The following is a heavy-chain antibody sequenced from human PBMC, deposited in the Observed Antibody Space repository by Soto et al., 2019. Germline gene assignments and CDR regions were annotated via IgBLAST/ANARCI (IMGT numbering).Heavy chain of an antibody. J-gene: IGHJ6*02. V-gene: IGHV1-58*01. CDR2: LVVGTGNT. Sequence: SVKVSCETSGFTFRSSAVQWVRRALGQRLEWIGWLVVGTGNTNYAQKFQQRVTISSDRSTNTVSMELSSLTSEDTAVYYCATGAYCSGGSCSDYYYYYYGMDLWGQGTTVTVSS. D-gene: IGHD2-15*01. CDR1: GFTFRSSA. CDR3: ATGAYCSGGSCSDYYYYYYGMDL.